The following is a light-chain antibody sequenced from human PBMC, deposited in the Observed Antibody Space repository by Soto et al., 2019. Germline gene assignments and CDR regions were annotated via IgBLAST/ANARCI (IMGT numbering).Light chain of an antibody. J-gene: IGKJ1*01. Sequence: EIVLTQSPATLSLSPGERATLSCGASQTVGSTYLAWYHQKPGLAPRLLIYDTSSRATGIPDRFSGSGSGTPFTLTISRPETEDFAVYSCQHYGSSPWTFGQGAKVEIK. V-gene: IGKV3D-20*01. CDR1: QTVGSTY. CDR3: QHYGSSPWT. CDR2: DTS.